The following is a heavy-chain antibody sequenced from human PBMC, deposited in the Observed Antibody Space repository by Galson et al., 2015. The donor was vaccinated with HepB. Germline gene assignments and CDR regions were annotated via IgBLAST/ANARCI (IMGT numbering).Heavy chain of an antibody. J-gene: IGHJ4*02. CDR1: EFTFNSYA. V-gene: IGHV3-23*01. Sequence: SLRLSCAASEFTFNSYAMSWVRLAPGKGLEWVSGISGSGGSTNYADSVKGRFTISRDNSKSTLYLQMNSLRAEDTAVYYCAKPWGVGGTPYYFDYWGQGTLVTVSS. D-gene: IGHD1-26*01. CDR3: AKPWGVGGTPYYFDY. CDR2: ISGSGGST.